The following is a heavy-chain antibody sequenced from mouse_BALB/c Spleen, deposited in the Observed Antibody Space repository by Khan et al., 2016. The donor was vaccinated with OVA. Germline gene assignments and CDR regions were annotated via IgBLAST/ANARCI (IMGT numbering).Heavy chain of an antibody. CDR1: GYTFTTYW. Sequence: QVQLQESGAELAKPGASVKMSCKASGYTFTTYWMHWIKQRPGQGLEWIGYINPSTSYTEYSQKFKDKATLTADKSSSTVYMQLSSLTSEDSAIDYCTRRGLYVIFAYWGQGTLVTVST. J-gene: IGHJ3*01. D-gene: IGHD2-12*01. V-gene: IGHV1-7*01. CDR3: TRRGLYVIFAY. CDR2: INPSTSYT.